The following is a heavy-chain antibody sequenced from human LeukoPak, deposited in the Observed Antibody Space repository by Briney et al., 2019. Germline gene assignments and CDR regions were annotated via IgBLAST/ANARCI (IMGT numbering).Heavy chain of an antibody. CDR1: GFTFSSYA. V-gene: IGHV3-23*01. CDR3: AKEGNGDYYFDY. Sequence: GGSLRLSCAASGFTFSSYAMSWVRQAPGKGLEWVSAISGSGGSTYYADAVKGWFTISRDNSKNTLYLQMNSLRAEDTAVYYCAKEGNGDYYFDYWGQGTLVTVSS. J-gene: IGHJ4*02. CDR2: ISGSGGST. D-gene: IGHD4-17*01.